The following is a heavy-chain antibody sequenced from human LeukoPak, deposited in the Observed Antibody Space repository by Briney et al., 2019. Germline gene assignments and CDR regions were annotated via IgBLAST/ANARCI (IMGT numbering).Heavy chain of an antibody. Sequence: SETLSLTCAVYGGSFSGYYWSWIRQPPGKGLEWIGEINHSGSTNYNPSLKSRVTISVDTSKNQFSLKLSSVTAADTAAYYCARRGSGSSWYSLDYWGQGTLVTVSS. CDR3: ARRGSGSSWYSLDY. CDR1: GGSFSGYY. D-gene: IGHD6-13*01. CDR2: INHSGST. V-gene: IGHV4-34*01. J-gene: IGHJ4*02.